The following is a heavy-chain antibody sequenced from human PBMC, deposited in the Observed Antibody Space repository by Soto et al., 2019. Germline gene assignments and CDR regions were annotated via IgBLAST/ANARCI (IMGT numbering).Heavy chain of an antibody. CDR1: GFTFSGSA. CDR2: IRSKANSYAT. V-gene: IGHV3-73*02. CDR3: TLIAVAQGGGGMC. D-gene: IGHD6-19*01. Sequence: EVQLVESGGGLVQPGGSLKLSCAASGFTFSGSAMHWVRQASGKGLEWVGRIRSKANSYATAYAASVKGRFTISRDDSKNTAYLQMNSLKTEDTAVYYCTLIAVAQGGGGMCWGQGTLVTVSS. J-gene: IGHJ4*02.